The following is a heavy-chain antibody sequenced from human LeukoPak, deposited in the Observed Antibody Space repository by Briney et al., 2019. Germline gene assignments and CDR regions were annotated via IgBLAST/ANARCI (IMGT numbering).Heavy chain of an antibody. CDR1: GSGFTFNNYW. Sequence: PGGSLRLSCAASGSGFTFNNYWMHWVRQAPGKGLVWVSRINADGSTTSYADSVRGRFTISGDNAKNTLYLQMNSLRGEDTAVYYCAREGMALVNFDYWGQGTLVTVSS. J-gene: IGHJ4*02. CDR2: INADGSTT. D-gene: IGHD4-23*01. V-gene: IGHV3-74*01. CDR3: AREGMALVNFDY.